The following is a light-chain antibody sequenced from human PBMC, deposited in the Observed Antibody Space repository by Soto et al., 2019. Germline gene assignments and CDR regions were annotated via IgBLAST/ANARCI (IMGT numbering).Light chain of an antibody. CDR2: EDT. J-gene: IGLJ2*01. CDR1: NIGFKS. Sequence: SYELTQPSSVSVAPGQTARITCGGNNIGFKSVYWYQQRPGQAPVLVVSEDTDRPAGIPERISASNSGNTATLTISGVEGGDEADYYCQVCDSVSYQLVFGGGPKLTVL. V-gene: IGLV3-21*02. CDR3: QVCDSVSYQLV.